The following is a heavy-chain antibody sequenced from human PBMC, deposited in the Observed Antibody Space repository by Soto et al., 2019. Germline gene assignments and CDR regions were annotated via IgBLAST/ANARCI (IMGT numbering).Heavy chain of an antibody. V-gene: IGHV3-33*01. D-gene: IGHD3-3*01. Sequence: GGSLRLSCAASGFTFSSYGKHWVRQAPGKGLEWVAVIWYDGSNKYYADSVKGRFTISRDNSKNTLYLQMNSLRAEDTAVYYCARDRVVSSNFLDYWGQGTLVTVSS. CDR2: IWYDGSNK. CDR1: GFTFSSYG. J-gene: IGHJ4*02. CDR3: ARDRVVSSNFLDY.